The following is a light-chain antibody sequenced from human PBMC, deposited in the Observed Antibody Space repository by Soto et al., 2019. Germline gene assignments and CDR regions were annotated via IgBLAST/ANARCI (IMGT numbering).Light chain of an antibody. CDR1: QSISSY. V-gene: IGKV1-39*01. CDR3: QQSYSTPPT. Sequence: DIQMTQSPASLSASVGDRVTSTCRASQSISSYLNWYQQKPGKAPKLLIYAASSLQSGVPSRLSGSGSGTDFTLTISSLQPEDFATYYCQQSYSTPPTFGQGTKVDIK. CDR2: AAS. J-gene: IGKJ1*01.